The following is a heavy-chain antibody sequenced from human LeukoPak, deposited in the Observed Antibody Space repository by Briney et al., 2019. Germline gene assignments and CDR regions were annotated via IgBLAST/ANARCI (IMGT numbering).Heavy chain of an antibody. V-gene: IGHV3-30*02. CDR3: AREDRSSWYFDAFDI. D-gene: IGHD6-13*01. J-gene: IGHJ3*02. CDR1: GFTFSSYG. CDR2: IRYDGSNK. Sequence: GGSLRLSCAASGFTFSSYGMHWVRQAPGKGLEWVAFIRYDGSNKYYADSVKGRFTISRDNAKNSLYLQMNSLRAEDTAVYYCAREDRSSWYFDAFDIWGQGTMVTVSS.